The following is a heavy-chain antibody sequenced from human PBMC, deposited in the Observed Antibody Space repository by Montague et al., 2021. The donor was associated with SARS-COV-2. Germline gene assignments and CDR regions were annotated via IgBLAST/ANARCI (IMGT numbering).Heavy chain of an antibody. J-gene: IGHJ4*02. CDR2: INHSGST. CDR3: ARGPTNSIGIAASRLDY. V-gene: IGHV4-34*01. Sequence: SETLSLTCAVYGGSFSGYYWNWIRQPPGKGLEWIGEINHSGSTNYNPSLKSRVTISVDTSNNQFSLKLTSVTAADTAVYYCARGPTNSIGIAASRLDYWGQGTLVTVSS. D-gene: IGHD4-11*01. CDR1: GGSFSGYY.